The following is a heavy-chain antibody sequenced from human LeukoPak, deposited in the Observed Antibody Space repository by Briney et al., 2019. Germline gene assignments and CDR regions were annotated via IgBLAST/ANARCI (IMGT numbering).Heavy chain of an antibody. CDR2: IYYSGST. V-gene: IGHV4-59*01. CDR1: GGSISSYY. Sequence: SETLSLTCTVSGGSISSYYWSWIRQPPGKGLEWIGYIYYSGSTNYNPSLKSRVTISVDTSKNQFSLKLSSVTAADTAVYYCARDLGRGGDCYAFDIWGQGTMVTVSS. CDR3: ARDLGRGGDCYAFDI. D-gene: IGHD2-21*02. J-gene: IGHJ3*02.